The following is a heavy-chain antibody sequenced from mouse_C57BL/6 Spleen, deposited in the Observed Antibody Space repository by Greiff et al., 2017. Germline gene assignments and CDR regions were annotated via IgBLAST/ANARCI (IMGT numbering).Heavy chain of an antibody. J-gene: IGHJ2*01. Sequence: EVQLQQSGPELVKPGASVKISCKASGYTFTDYYMNWVKQSHGKSLEWIGDINPNNGGTSYNQKFKGKATLTVDKSSSTAYMELRSLTSEDSAVYYCARFRGQYFDYWGQGTTLTVSA. CDR3: ARFRGQYFDY. CDR2: INPNNGGT. V-gene: IGHV1-26*01. CDR1: GYTFTDYY.